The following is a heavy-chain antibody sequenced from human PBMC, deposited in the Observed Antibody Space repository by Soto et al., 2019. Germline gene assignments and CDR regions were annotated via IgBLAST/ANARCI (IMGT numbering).Heavy chain of an antibody. V-gene: IGHV4-59*12. CDR3: ARGLSQGGIAAASYYFDY. D-gene: IGHD6-13*01. CDR1: GGSISTYY. Sequence: ASETLSLTCTVSGGSISTYYWSWVRQPPGKGLEWIGYIYHSGSTNYNPSLESRVTISVDTSKNQFSLKLSSVTAADTAVYYCARGLSQGGIAAASYYFDYWGQGTLVTVSS. J-gene: IGHJ4*02. CDR2: IYHSGST.